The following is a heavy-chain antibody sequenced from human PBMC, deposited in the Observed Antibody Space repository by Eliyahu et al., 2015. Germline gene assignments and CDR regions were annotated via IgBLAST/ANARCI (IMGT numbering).Heavy chain of an antibody. D-gene: IGHD6-13*01. Sequence: QITLKESGPTLVKPTQTLTLTCTFSGFSLSTXGVTVGWIRQPPGKALEWLALIYWNDDKRYSPSLKSRLTITKDTSKNQVVLTMTNVDPVDTATYYCAHNSIAAAGTGWFDPWGQGTLVTVSS. CDR3: AHNSIAAAGTGWFDP. V-gene: IGHV2-5*01. J-gene: IGHJ5*02. CDR2: IYWNDDK. CDR1: GFSLSTXGVT.